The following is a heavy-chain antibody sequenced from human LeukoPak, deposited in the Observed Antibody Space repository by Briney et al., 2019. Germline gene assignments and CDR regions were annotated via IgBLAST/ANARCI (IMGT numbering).Heavy chain of an antibody. D-gene: IGHD3-22*01. Sequence: GGSLRLSCAASGFTFDTYAMSWVRQAPGGGLEGVSGTSGNGVNKYYADSVKGRFTVSRDNSKDTLWLQMNALRAEDTAVYFCAKRDYSDVSGYSPLFANWGQGTLVTVSS. CDR3: AKRDYSDVSGYSPLFAN. V-gene: IGHV3-23*01. CDR2: TSGNGVNK. CDR1: GFTFDTYA. J-gene: IGHJ4*02.